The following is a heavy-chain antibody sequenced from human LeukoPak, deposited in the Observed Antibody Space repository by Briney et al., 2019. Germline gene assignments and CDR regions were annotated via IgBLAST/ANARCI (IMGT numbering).Heavy chain of an antibody. D-gene: IGHD2-15*01. V-gene: IGHV3-30*18. CDR2: ISYDGSNK. Sequence: SGGSLRLSCAASGFTFSSYWMSWVRQAPGKGLEWVAVISYDGSNKYYADSVKGRFTISRDNSKRTLFLQTDSLRGEDTAVYYCANGGYYSLDSWGQGTLVTVSS. CDR3: ANGGYYSLDS. J-gene: IGHJ4*02. CDR1: GFTFSSYW.